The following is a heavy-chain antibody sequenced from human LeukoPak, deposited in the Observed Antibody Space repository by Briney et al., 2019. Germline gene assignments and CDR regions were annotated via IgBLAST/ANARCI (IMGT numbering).Heavy chain of an antibody. Sequence: GGSLRLSCAASESTFSRHGMHWVRQATGKGLEWVSGISTNGDTFYVGSVKGRFTISRENAKNSLYLQINTLRAEDTAVYYCARNWRDLYFDIWGRGTLVTVSS. V-gene: IGHV3-13*01. CDR3: ARNWRDLYFDI. CDR1: ESTFSRHG. D-gene: IGHD3-3*01. J-gene: IGHJ2*01. CDR2: ISTNGDT.